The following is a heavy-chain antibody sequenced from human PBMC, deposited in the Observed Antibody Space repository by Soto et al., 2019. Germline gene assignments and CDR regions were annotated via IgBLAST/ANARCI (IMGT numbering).Heavy chain of an antibody. J-gene: IGHJ6*02. CDR1: GYTLTELS. Sequence: ASVKVSCKVSGYTLTELSMHWVRQAPGKGLEWMGGFDPEDGETIYAQKFQGRVTMTEDTSTDTAYMELSSLRSEDTAVYYCATIWNDGAGYYYYYGMDVWGQGTTVTVSS. CDR2: FDPEDGET. V-gene: IGHV1-24*01. D-gene: IGHD1-1*01. CDR3: ATIWNDGAGYYYYYGMDV.